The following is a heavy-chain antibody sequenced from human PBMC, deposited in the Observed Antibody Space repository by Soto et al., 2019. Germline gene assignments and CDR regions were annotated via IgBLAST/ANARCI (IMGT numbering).Heavy chain of an antibody. Sequence: DVQLVESGGGLVKPGGSLRLSCAASGFNFITFSMNWVRQAPGKGLEWVSSISASSSSIYYAESVKGRFTVSRDNAKNSLYLQMNSLTAEDTALYYSVRDAYNREAFDIWGQGTPVTVSS. CDR2: ISASSSSI. V-gene: IGHV3-21*01. CDR3: VRDAYNREAFDI. CDR1: GFNFITFS. J-gene: IGHJ3*02. D-gene: IGHD1-20*01.